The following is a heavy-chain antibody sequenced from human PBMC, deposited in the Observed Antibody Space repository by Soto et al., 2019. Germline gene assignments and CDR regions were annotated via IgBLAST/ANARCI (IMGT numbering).Heavy chain of an antibody. CDR1: GGSISSGGYY. CDR3: ARDDTLGDYYYGMDV. V-gene: IGHV4-31*03. CDR2: IYYSGST. Sequence: QVQLQESGPGLVKPSQTLSLTCTVSGGSISSGGYYWSWIRQHPGKGLEWIGYIYYSGSTYYNPSLQSRVTISVDTSKNQFSLKLSSVTAADTAVYYCARDDTLGDYYYGMDVWGQGTTVTVSS. D-gene: IGHD3-16*01. J-gene: IGHJ6*02.